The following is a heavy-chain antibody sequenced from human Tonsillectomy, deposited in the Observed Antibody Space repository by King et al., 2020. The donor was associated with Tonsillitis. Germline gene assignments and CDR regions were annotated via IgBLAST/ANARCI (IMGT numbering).Heavy chain of an antibody. CDR2: ISTYNGNT. J-gene: IGHJ4*02. D-gene: IGHD2-2*01. V-gene: IGHV1-18*01. CDR3: ARIYHHSPTPNFDS. Sequence: VQLVESGAEVKKPGASVKVSCKASGYTFSSYAISWVRQAPGQGLEWMGWISTYNGNTNYAQTLQGRVTMTTDTSTSTAYMELRSLRSDDTAVYYCARIYHHSPTPNFDSWGQGTLVTVSS. CDR1: GYTFSSYA.